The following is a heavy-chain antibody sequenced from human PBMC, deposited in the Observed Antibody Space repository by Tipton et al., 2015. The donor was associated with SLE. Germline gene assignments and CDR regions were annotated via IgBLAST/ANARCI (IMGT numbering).Heavy chain of an antibody. D-gene: IGHD3-3*01. Sequence: SLRLSCAASGFTFSSYGMHWVRQAPGKGLEWVAVIWYDGSNKYYADSVKGRFTISRDNSKNTLYLQMNSLRAEDTAVYYCARARGYDFWSGQEDYYYMDVWGKGTTVTVSS. J-gene: IGHJ6*03. CDR2: IWYDGSNK. CDR1: GFTFSSYG. CDR3: ARARGYDFWSGQEDYYYMDV. V-gene: IGHV3-33*01.